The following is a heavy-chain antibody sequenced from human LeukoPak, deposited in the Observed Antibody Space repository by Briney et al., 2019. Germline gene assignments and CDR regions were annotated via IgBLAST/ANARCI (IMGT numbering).Heavy chain of an antibody. CDR2: INSDGSST. Sequence: GGSLRLSCAASGFTFSSYWMHWVRQAPGKGLVWVSRINSDGSSTSYADSVKGRFTISRDNSKNTLYLQMNSLRAEDTAVYYCAKDRTGASWPNWGQGTLVTVSS. CDR1: GFTFSSYW. CDR3: AKDRTGASWPN. D-gene: IGHD6-13*01. J-gene: IGHJ4*02. V-gene: IGHV3-74*01.